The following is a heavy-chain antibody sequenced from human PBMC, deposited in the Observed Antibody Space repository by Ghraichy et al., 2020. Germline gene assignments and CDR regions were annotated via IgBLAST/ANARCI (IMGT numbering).Heavy chain of an antibody. Sequence: GGSLRLSCAASGFTFSSYDMHWVRQATGKGLEWVSAIGTAGDTYYPGSVKGRFTISRENAKNSLYLQMNSLRAGDTAVYYCARGGTVTTPPYYYYYGMDVWGQGTTVTVSS. CDR2: IGTAGDT. V-gene: IGHV3-13*01. CDR3: ARGGTVTTPPYYYYYGMDV. J-gene: IGHJ6*02. CDR1: GFTFSSYD. D-gene: IGHD4-17*01.